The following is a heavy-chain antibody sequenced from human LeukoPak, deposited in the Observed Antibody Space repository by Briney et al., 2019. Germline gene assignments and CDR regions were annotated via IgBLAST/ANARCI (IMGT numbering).Heavy chain of an antibody. J-gene: IGHJ4*02. CDR1: GFTFSSYA. D-gene: IGHD3-10*01. Sequence: GGSRRLSCAASGFTFSSYAMSWVRQAPGKGLEWVSAISGSGGSTYYADSVKGRFTISRDNSKNTLYLQMNSLRAEDTAVYYCAKAFSTPYYYGSGTFSSRGETQSDYWGQGTLVTVSS. CDR2: ISGSGGST. V-gene: IGHV3-23*01. CDR3: AKAFSTPYYYGSGTFSSRGETQSDY.